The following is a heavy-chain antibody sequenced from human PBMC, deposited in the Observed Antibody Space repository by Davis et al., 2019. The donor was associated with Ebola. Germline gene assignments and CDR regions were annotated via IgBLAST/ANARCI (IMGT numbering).Heavy chain of an antibody. V-gene: IGHV4-59*08. J-gene: IGHJ3*02. CDR3: ARTPGFCTNGICYDAFDM. D-gene: IGHD2-8*01. Sequence: MPSETLSLTCSVSGGPITPYHWSWIRQAPGKGLEWIGYISYRGSTEYNPSLKTRVTISLDMSKSQFSLRLGSMTATDTAFYYCARTPGFCTNGICYDAFDMWGQGTLVTVSS. CDR1: GGPITPYH. CDR2: ISYRGST.